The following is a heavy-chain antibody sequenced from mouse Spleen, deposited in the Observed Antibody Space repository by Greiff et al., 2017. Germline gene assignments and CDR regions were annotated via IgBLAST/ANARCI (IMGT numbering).Heavy chain of an antibody. Sequence: EVKLVESGAELVRPGASVKLSCTASGFNIKDDYMHWVKQRPEQGLEWIGWIDPENGDTEYASKFQGKATITADTSSNTAYLQLSSLTSEDTAVYYCTTPYSNLDYAMDYWGQGTSVTVSS. CDR1: GFNIKDDY. J-gene: IGHJ4*01. V-gene: IGHV14-4*01. CDR2: IDPENGDT. D-gene: IGHD2-5*01. CDR3: TTPYSNLDYAMDY.